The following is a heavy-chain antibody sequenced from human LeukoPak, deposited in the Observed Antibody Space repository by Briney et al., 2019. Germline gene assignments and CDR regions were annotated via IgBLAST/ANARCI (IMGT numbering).Heavy chain of an antibody. CDR3: AIIPRIAAAGPFDY. J-gene: IGHJ4*02. D-gene: IGHD6-13*01. CDR1: GGTFISYA. V-gene: IGHV1-69*05. Sequence: SVKVSCKASGGTFISYAISWVRQAPGQGLEWMGRIIPIFGTANYAQKFQGRVTITTDESTSTAYMELSSLRSEDTAVYYCAIIPRIAAAGPFDYWGQGTLVTVSS. CDR2: IIPIFGTA.